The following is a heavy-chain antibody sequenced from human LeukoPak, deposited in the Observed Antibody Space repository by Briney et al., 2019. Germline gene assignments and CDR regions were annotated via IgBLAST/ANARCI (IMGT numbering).Heavy chain of an antibody. CDR3: ARDTPWAGMDNYYYYYMDV. V-gene: IGHV4-39*07. D-gene: IGHD5-18*01. CDR1: GGSISSSSYY. Sequence: SETLSLTCTVSGGSISSSSYYWGWIRQPPGKGLEWIGSIYYSGSTYYNPSLKSRVTISVDTSKNQFSLKLSSVTAADTAVYYCARDTPWAGMDNYYYYYMDVWGKGTTVTVSS. CDR2: IYYSGST. J-gene: IGHJ6*03.